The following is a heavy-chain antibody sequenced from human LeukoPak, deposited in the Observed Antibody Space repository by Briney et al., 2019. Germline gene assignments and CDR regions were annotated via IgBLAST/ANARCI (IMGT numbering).Heavy chain of an antibody. V-gene: IGHV3-23*01. CDR3: AKSSWIGDHYMDV. J-gene: IGHJ6*03. Sequence: GGSLRLSCAASGFTFSSYAMSWVRQAPGKGLEWVSAISGSGGSTYYADSVKGRFAISRDNSKNTLYLQMNSLRAEDTALYYCAKSSWIGDHYMDVWGKGTTVTVSS. D-gene: IGHD3-10*01. CDR1: GFTFSSYA. CDR2: ISGSGGST.